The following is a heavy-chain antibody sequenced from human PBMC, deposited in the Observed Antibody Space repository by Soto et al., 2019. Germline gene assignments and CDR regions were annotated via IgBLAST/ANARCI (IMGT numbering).Heavy chain of an antibody. Sequence: GGSLRLSCAASGFTFSSYAMHWVRQAPGKGLEWVAVISYDGSNKYYADSVKGRFTISRDNSKNTLYLQMNSLRAEDTAVYYCARDSGWGSHYYGSGPLGSYAFDIWGQGTMVTVSS. CDR2: ISYDGSNK. CDR3: ARDSGWGSHYYGSGPLGSYAFDI. J-gene: IGHJ3*02. CDR1: GFTFSSYA. V-gene: IGHV3-30-3*01. D-gene: IGHD3-10*01.